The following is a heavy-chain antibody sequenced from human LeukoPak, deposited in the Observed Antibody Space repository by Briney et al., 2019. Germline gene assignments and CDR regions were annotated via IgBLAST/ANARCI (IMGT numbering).Heavy chain of an antibody. CDR2: IYYSGST. CDR1: GGSISSSSYY. V-gene: IGHV4-39*07. Sequence: PSETLSLTCTVSGGSISSSSYYWGWIRQPPGKGLEWIGSIYYSGSTYYNPSLKSRVTISVDTSKNQFSLKLSSVTAADTAVYYCARVRAGSYYVDYWGQGTLVTVSS. D-gene: IGHD1-26*01. CDR3: ARVRAGSYYVDY. J-gene: IGHJ4*02.